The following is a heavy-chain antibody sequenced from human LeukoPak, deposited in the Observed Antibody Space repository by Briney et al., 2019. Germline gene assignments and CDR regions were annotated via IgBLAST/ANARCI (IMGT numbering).Heavy chain of an antibody. CDR1: GFTFRNYA. CDR3: ARGGSTYGAVSVS. V-gene: IGHV3-23*01. Sequence: GGSLRLSCAASGFTFRNYAMYWVRQAPGKGLEWVSAISSSDANTYYADSVKGRFTISRDNSKNTLYLQMNSLRAEDTALYYCARGGSTYGAVSVSWGQGTPVTVSS. CDR2: ISSSDANT. J-gene: IGHJ5*02. D-gene: IGHD5-18*01.